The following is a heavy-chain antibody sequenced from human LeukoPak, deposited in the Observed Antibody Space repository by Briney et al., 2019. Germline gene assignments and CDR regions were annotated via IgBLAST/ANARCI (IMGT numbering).Heavy chain of an antibody. CDR2: IKPDGSEK. J-gene: IGHJ4*02. CDR3: ARVIGTDEAEGD. V-gene: IGHV3-7*01. CDR1: GFTFSSSW. Sequence: PGGSLRLSCAASGFTFSSSWMSWVRQAPGKGLEWVANIKPDGSEKYYVDSVKGRFTISRDNAEKSLYLQMNSLRAEDTAVYYCARVIGTDEAEGDWGQGTLVTVSS.